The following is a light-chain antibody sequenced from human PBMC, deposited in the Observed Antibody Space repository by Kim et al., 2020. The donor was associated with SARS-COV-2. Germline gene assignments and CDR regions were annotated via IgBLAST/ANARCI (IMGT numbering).Light chain of an antibody. CDR2: DVT. CDR3: SSYTTDNTWV. J-gene: IGLJ3*02. Sequence: QSALTQPASVSGSPGQSITVSCSGTSSDVGAHNYVCWYQQYPDKPPKLIIYDVTKRRSGISDRFSGSKSGNTASLTISGLQAEDEADYYCSSYTTDNTWVFGGGTKVTVL. V-gene: IGLV2-14*01. CDR1: SSDVGAHNY.